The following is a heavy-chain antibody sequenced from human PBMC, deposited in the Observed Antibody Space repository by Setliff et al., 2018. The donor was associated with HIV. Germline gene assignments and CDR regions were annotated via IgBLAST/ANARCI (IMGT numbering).Heavy chain of an antibody. CDR3: ARDHGGKDY. V-gene: IGHV3-7*01. CDR1: GFTFSSYW. J-gene: IGHJ4*02. CDR2: IKEDGSDK. Sequence: GGSLRLSCAASGFTFSSYWMSWVRQAPGKGLEWVANIKEDGSDKAYVDSVKGRFTISRDNAKNSLYLQMDSLRVDDTAVYYCARDHGGKDYWGQGTLVTVSS.